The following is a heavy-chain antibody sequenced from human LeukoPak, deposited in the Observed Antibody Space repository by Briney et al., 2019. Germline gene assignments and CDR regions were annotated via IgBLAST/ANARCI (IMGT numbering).Heavy chain of an antibody. Sequence: GASVKVSCKASGYTFTSYYMHWVRQAPGQGLEWMGIINPSGGSTSYAQKFQGRVTMTRDTSTSTVYMELSSLRSEDTAVYYCARGGRVMKHGGYVYPGDYWGQGTLVTVSS. CDR3: ARGGRVMKHGGYVYPGDY. D-gene: IGHD5-12*01. V-gene: IGHV1-46*01. CDR1: GYTFTSYY. CDR2: INPSGGST. J-gene: IGHJ4*02.